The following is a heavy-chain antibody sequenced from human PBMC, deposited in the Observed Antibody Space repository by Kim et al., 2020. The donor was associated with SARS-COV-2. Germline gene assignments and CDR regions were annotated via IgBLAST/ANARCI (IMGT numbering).Heavy chain of an antibody. Sequence: GGSLRLSCAASGFTFSSYSMNWVRQAPGKGLEWVSSISSSSSYIYYADSVKGRFTISRDNAKNSLYLQMNSLRAEDTAVYYCARDPLANGYYDILTGYFGYGMDVWGQGTTVTVSS. D-gene: IGHD3-9*01. CDR1: GFTFSSYS. CDR3: ARDPLANGYYDILTGYFGYGMDV. CDR2: ISSSSSYI. V-gene: IGHV3-21*04. J-gene: IGHJ6*02.